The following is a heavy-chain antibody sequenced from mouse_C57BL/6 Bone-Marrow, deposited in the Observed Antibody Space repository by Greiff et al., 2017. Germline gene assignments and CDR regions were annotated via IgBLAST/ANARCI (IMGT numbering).Heavy chain of an antibody. CDR1: GYTFTNYW. Sequence: QVQLQQSGAELVRPGTSVKMSCKASGYTFTNYWIGWAKQRPGHGLEWIGDIYPGGGSTNYNAKFKGKDTLTADKSSSTAYMQFSSLTSEDSAIYNSARWSTTVVADYWGQGTTLTVSS. V-gene: IGHV1-63*01. CDR2: IYPGGGST. J-gene: IGHJ2*01. CDR3: ARWSTTVVADY. D-gene: IGHD1-1*01.